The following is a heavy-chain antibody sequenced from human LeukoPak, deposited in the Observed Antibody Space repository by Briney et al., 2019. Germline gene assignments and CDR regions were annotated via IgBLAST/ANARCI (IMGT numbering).Heavy chain of an antibody. J-gene: IGHJ4*02. CDR3: ARDRVAMVRGVNDLDY. V-gene: IGHV3-30-3*01. D-gene: IGHD3-10*01. CDR2: ISYDGSNK. CDR1: GFTFSSYA. Sequence: PGRSLRLSCAASGFTFSSYAMHWVRQAPGKGLEWVAVISYDGSNKYYADSVKGRFIISRDNSKNTLYLQMNSLRAEDTAVYYCARDRVAMVRGVNDLDYWGQGTLVTVSS.